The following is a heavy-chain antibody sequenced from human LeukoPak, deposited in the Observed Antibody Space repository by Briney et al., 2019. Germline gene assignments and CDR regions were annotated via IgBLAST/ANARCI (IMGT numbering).Heavy chain of an antibody. CDR2: IWYDGSSK. CDR1: GFTFSSYG. V-gene: IGHV3-33*06. D-gene: IGHD2-2*03. J-gene: IGHJ3*02. Sequence: PGRSLRLSCAASGFTFSSYGMHWVRQAPGKGLEWVAVIWYDGSSKYCADSVKGRFTISRDNSKNTLYLQMNSLRAEDTAVYYCAKDYLDIVVVPAALDAFDIWGQGTMVTVSS. CDR3: AKDYLDIVVVPAALDAFDI.